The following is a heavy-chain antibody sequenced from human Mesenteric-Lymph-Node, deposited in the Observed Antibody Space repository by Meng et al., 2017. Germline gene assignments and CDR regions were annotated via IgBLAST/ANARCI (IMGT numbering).Heavy chain of an antibody. CDR2: INEDGSHI. D-gene: IGHD5-12*01. Sequence: GGSLRLSCGAFGFIFSDYWMSWFRQAPGKGLEWVAIINEDGSHIYYLDSVKGRFIISRDNIKSSLYLQMDSLRGEDTAVYYCTSWDIVATIDAFDIWGQGTMVTVSS. CDR3: TSWDIVATIDAFDI. V-gene: IGHV3-7*03. CDR1: GFIFSDYW. J-gene: IGHJ3*02.